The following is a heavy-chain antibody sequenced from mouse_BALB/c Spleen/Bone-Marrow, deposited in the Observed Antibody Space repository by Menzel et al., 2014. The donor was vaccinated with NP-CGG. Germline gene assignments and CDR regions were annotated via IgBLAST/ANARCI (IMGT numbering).Heavy chain of an antibody. CDR2: ISPSNIHT. CDR3: AKYDYGFTF. J-gene: IGHJ3*01. D-gene: IGHD1-1*01. V-gene: IGHV1-69*02. Sequence: QVQLKQSGADLVRPGASVKLSRKTSGYTFTNYWINWLKQRPGQGLEWIGNISPSNIHTNYNQKFKDKATLTVDKSSSTAYMQLSSPTSEDSAVYYCAKYDYGFTFWGQGTLVTVSA. CDR1: GYTFTNYW.